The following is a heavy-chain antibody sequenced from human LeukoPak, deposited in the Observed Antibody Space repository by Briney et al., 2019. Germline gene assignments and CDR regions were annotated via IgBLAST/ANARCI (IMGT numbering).Heavy chain of an antibody. CDR1: GGSFSGYY. CDR2: INHSGST. J-gene: IGHJ5*02. D-gene: IGHD3-10*01. CDR3: ARGRGGAGRITMVRGVIKNWFDP. V-gene: IGHV4-34*01. Sequence: PSETLSLTCAVYGGSFSGYYWSWIRQPPGKGLEWIGEINHSGSTNYNPSLKSRVTISVDTSKNQFSLKLSSVTAADTAVYYCARGRGGAGRITMVRGVIKNWFDPWGQGTLVTVSS.